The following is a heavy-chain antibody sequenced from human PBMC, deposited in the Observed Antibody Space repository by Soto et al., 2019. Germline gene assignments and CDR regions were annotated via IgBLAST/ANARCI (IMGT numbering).Heavy chain of an antibody. J-gene: IGHJ6*04. CDR2: INPSGFST. CDR3: ASGGYNDGFSAMDV. V-gene: IGHV1-46*03. Sequence: QVQLVQSGAEVKKPGASVKISCKASGYTFSSSYIHWVRQAPGQGLEWMGLINPSGFSTDYAQTFQERVTVTRDTSTSTVYMELRSLRSEDTAVYYCASGGYNDGFSAMDVWGAGTTVAVSS. CDR1: GYTFSSSY. D-gene: IGHD5-18*01.